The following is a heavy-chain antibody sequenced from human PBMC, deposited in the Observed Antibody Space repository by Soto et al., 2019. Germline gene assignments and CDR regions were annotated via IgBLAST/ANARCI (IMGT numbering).Heavy chain of an antibody. V-gene: IGHV5-51*01. Sequence: GESLKISCKGSGYSFTSYWIGWVRQMPGKGLEWVGIIYPGDSDTRYSPSFQGQVTISADKSISTAYLQWSSLKASDTAMYYCALRVGYCSGGSCYSSRAFDIWGQGTMVTVSS. D-gene: IGHD2-15*01. CDR3: ALRVGYCSGGSCYSSRAFDI. CDR2: IYPGDSDT. J-gene: IGHJ3*02. CDR1: GYSFTSYW.